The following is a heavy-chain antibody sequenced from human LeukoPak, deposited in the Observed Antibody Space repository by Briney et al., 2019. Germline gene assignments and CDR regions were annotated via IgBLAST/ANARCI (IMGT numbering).Heavy chain of an antibody. CDR2: SNPNNSGT. CDR1: GYTFTGYD. J-gene: IGHJ5*02. D-gene: IGHD6-13*01. V-gene: IGHV1-2*02. Sequence: ASVKLSFKASGYTFTGYDMHWVRQAPGQGHEWMGWSNPNNSGTNYSQKFQGRVTMPRDTSISTASMELSRMRSDDTAVYYCARDMKLIAAAGTRRHNWFDPWGQGTLVTVSS. CDR3: ARDMKLIAAAGTRRHNWFDP.